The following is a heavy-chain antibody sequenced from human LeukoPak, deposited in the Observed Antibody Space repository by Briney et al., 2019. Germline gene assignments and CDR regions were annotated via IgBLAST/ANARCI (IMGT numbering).Heavy chain of an antibody. D-gene: IGHD4/OR15-4a*01. CDR1: GDSISTGSYY. CDR2: IYYSGIT. J-gene: IGHJ4*02. CDR3: ARVGAEANFDY. Sequence: SETLSLTCTVSGDSISTGSYYWGWVRQSPGKGLEWIASIYYSGITHYNPSLKSRVSISRDTSKNQSSLNLSSVTAADTAVYYCARVGAEANFDYWGQGTLVTVSS. V-gene: IGHV4-39*07.